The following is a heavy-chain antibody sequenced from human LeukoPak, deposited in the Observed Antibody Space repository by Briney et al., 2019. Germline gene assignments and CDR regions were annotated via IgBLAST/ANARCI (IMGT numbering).Heavy chain of an antibody. CDR1: GGSISSGYYY. Sequence: SQTLSLTCTVSGGSISSGYYYWSWIRQPPGKGLEWIGYIYYSGSTYYNPSLKSRVTISVDTSNNQYSLKLSAVTAADTAVYYWAREDEQLVAFDIWGQGTMVTVSS. CDR3: AREDEQLVAFDI. D-gene: IGHD6-6*01. V-gene: IGHV4-30-4*08. CDR2: IYYSGST. J-gene: IGHJ3*02.